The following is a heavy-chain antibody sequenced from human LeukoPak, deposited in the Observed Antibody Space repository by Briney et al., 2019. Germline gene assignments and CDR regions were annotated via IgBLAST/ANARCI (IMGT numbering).Heavy chain of an antibody. J-gene: IGHJ4*02. V-gene: IGHV3-7*01. CDR2: IKKDGSEK. CDR3: AREGFYFFDS. D-gene: IGHD2/OR15-2a*01. Sequence: GGSLRLSCTASGFIFSGSWMAWIRQAPGKGLEWVAIIKKDGSEKYYVDSMKGRFTISRDNAKNSLFLQMNSLRAEDTAVYYCAREGFYFFDSWGQGTLVTVSS. CDR1: GFIFSGSW.